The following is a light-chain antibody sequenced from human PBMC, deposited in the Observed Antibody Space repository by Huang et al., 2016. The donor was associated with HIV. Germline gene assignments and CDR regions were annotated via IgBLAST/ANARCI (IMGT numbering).Light chain of an antibody. Sequence: EIVLTQSPGTLSLSPGERATISCRASRSVGSRDLAWYQQKPGQAPRLLIDGSSSRATGIPDRFSGSGSGTDFTLTITRLEPEDVAVYYCHQYGTSPRTFGQGTKVEIK. CDR1: RSVGSRD. CDR3: HQYGTSPRT. V-gene: IGKV3-20*01. CDR2: GSS. J-gene: IGKJ1*01.